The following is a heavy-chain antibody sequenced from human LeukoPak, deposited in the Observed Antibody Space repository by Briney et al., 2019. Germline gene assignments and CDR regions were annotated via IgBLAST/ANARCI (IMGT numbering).Heavy chain of an antibody. V-gene: IGHV3-21*01. CDR1: GFTFSSYS. CDR2: ISSGSSTK. J-gene: IGHJ3*02. CDR3: ARSEVGNAFDM. Sequence: GGSLRLSCEASGFTFSSYSMSWVRQAPGKGLEWVAVISSGSSTKYYADSVKGRFTISRDNTKKTLWLQMSSLRADATAVFYCARSEVGNAFDMWGQGTMVSVSS. D-gene: IGHD1-26*01.